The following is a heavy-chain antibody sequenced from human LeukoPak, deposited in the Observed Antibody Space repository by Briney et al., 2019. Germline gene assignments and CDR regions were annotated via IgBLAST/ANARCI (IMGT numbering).Heavy chain of an antibody. CDR3: AKARIAAAGTGAFDV. D-gene: IGHD6-13*01. J-gene: IGHJ3*01. CDR2: FSATDGSA. Sequence: GRSLTLSCAASGFIFSYYGMHWVRRAPGKGLEWVSAFSATDGSAQYAESVKGRFTISRDNSKNSLYLQMNSLRDEDTAVYYCAKARIAAAGTGAFDVWGQGTMVTVSS. V-gene: IGHV3-23*01. CDR1: GFIFSYYG.